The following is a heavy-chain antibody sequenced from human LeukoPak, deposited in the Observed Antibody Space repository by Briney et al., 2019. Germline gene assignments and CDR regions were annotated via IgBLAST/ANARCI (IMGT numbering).Heavy chain of an antibody. CDR1: GYTFTSYY. D-gene: IGHD5-24*01. CDR2: INPSGGST. CDR3: ARDGGRDGYTY. J-gene: IGHJ4*02. Sequence: ASVKVSCKASGYTFTSYYMHWVRQAPGQGLEWMGIINPSGGSTSYAQKFQGRVTMTRDTSTSTVYMKLGSLRSEDTAVYYCARDGGRDGYTYWGQGTLVTVSS. V-gene: IGHV1-46*01.